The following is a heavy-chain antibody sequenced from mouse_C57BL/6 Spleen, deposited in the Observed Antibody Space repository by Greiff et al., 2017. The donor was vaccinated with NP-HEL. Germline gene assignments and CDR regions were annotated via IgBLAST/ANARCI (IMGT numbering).Heavy chain of an antibody. V-gene: IGHV1-9*01. CDR2: ILPGSGST. Sequence: QVQLQQSGAELMKPGASVKLSCKATGYTFTGYWIEWVKQRPGHGLEWIGEILPGSGSTNYNEKFKGKATFTADTSSNTAYMQLSSLTTEDSAIYYCARGPYYYGSHYYAMDYWGQGTSVTVSS. CDR1: GYTFTGYW. D-gene: IGHD1-1*01. CDR3: ARGPYYYGSHYYAMDY. J-gene: IGHJ4*01.